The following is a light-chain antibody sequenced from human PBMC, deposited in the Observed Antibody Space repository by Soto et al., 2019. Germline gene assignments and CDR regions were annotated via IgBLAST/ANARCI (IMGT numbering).Light chain of an antibody. Sequence: DIQMTQSPSSLSASVGDRVTITCQASQDISSYLNWYQQKPGKAPKLLIFDATNLETGVPSRFSGSGSGTDFTFTISSLQPEDIATYYCQQYDHLPSITFGQGTRLEMK. CDR1: QDISSY. CDR2: DAT. CDR3: QQYDHLPSIT. V-gene: IGKV1-33*01. J-gene: IGKJ5*01.